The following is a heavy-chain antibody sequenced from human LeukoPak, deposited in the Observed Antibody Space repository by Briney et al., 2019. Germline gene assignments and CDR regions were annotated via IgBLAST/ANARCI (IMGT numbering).Heavy chain of an antibody. V-gene: IGHV3-74*01. J-gene: IGHJ4*02. CDR1: GFTFSSYW. CDR2: ISKDGSST. D-gene: IGHD6-13*01. Sequence: GGCLRLTCAVSGFTFSSYWMHWVRQAPGKGLLWVARISKDGSSTSYADSVKGRFTISRDNAKNSLYLQMNSLRGEDTAVYYCARCQYNSSPDYWGQGTLVTVSS. CDR3: ARCQYNSSPDY.